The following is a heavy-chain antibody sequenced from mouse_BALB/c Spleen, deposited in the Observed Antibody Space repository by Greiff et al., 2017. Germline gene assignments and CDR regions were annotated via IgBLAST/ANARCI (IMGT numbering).Heavy chain of an antibody. V-gene: IGHV5-6-3*01. D-gene: IGHD2-10*01. J-gene: IGHJ2*01. CDR1: GFTFSSYG. CDR2: INSNGGST. CDR3: AREAYYGNSYYFDY. Sequence: EVKLVESGGGLVQPGGSLKLSCAASGFTFSSYGMSWVRQTPDKRLELVATINSNGGSTYYPDSVKGRFTISRDNAKNTLYLQMSSLKSEDTAMYYCAREAYYGNSYYFDYWGQGTTLTVSS.